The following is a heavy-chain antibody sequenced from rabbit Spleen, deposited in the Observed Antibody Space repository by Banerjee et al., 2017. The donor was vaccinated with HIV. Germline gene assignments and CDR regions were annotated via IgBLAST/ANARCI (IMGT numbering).Heavy chain of an antibody. V-gene: IGHV1S40*01. CDR3: ARDAGSGDYIDVYFNL. D-gene: IGHD8-1*01. CDR2: IDAGSSGFT. Sequence: QSLEESGGDLVKPGASLTLTCTASGVSFSANSYMCWVRQAPGKGLEWIACIDAGSSGFTYFASWAKGRFTISKTSSTTVTLQMTSLTVADTATYFCARDAGSGDYIDVYFNLWGPGTLVTVS. CDR1: GVSFSANSY. J-gene: IGHJ4*01.